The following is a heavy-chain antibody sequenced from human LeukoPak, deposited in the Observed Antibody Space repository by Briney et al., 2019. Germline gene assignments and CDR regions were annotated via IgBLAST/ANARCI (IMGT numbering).Heavy chain of an antibody. V-gene: IGHV3-30*18. CDR3: AKDLCSSSWYYHYGMTV. Sequence: GRSLRLSCAASGFTFSSYGMHWVRQAPGKGLEWVAVISYDGSNKYYADSVKGRFTISRDNSKNTLYLQMNCLRAEDTVVYYCAKDLCSSSWYYHYGMTVWGKGTTVTVS. D-gene: IGHD6-13*01. CDR1: GFTFSSYG. J-gene: IGHJ6*04. CDR2: ISYDGSNK.